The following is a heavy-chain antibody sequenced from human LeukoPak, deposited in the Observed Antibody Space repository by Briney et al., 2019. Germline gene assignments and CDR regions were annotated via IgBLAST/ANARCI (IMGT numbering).Heavy chain of an antibody. D-gene: IGHD1-14*01. CDR1: GGSISSSSYS. CDR3: ARHRYGKYYFDY. Sequence: PSETLSLTCTVPGGSISSSSYSWGWIRQPPGKGLEWIGSIYYSGSTYYNPSLKSRVTISVDTSKNQFSLKLSSVTAADTAVYYCARHRYGKYYFDYWGQGTLVTVSS. V-gene: IGHV4-39*01. J-gene: IGHJ4*02. CDR2: IYYSGST.